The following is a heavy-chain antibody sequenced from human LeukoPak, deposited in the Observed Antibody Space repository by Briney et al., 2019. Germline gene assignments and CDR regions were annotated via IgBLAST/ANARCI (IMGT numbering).Heavy chain of an antibody. Sequence: GASVKVSCKASGYTFSRYGLNWVRQAPGQGLEWMGWISGYNGNTNYAQKFQGRVTMTTDTSTSTAYMELRSLRSDDTAVYYCARGGGSGSYPPIKFDYWGQGTLVTVSS. V-gene: IGHV1-18*01. CDR3: ARGGGSGSYPPIKFDY. J-gene: IGHJ4*02. CDR2: ISGYNGNT. CDR1: GYTFSRYG. D-gene: IGHD3-10*01.